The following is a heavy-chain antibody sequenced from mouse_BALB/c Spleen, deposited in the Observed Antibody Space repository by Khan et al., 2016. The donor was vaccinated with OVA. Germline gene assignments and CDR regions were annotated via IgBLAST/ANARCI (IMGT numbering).Heavy chain of an antibody. CDR2: IYPYNDDP. J-gene: IGHJ4*01. CDR1: GFTFADYV. Sequence: VQLQQSGPELEKPGASVRMSCKASGFTFADYVMNWVRQKPGQGLAWIGYIYPYNDDPASTERFKGQATLYLDKSSSTAYLDLTSLTSSDSAVYYCGRSATDYYTVDYWGQGTSVTVSS. D-gene: IGHD1-1*01. CDR3: GRSATDYYTVDY. V-gene: IGHV1S136*01.